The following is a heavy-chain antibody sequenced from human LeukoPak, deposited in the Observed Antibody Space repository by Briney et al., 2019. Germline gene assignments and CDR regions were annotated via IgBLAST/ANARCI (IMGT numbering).Heavy chain of an antibody. CDR2: ISSSGSTI. J-gene: IGHJ6*02. Sequence: PGGSLRLSCAASGFTFSDYYMSWIRQAPGKGLEWVSYISSSGSTIYYADSVKGRFTISRDNAKNSLYLQMNSLRAEDTAVYYCAREVVVVVAATFYYYYGMDVWGQGTTVTVSS. CDR3: AREVVVVVAATFYYYYGMDV. V-gene: IGHV3-11*01. CDR1: GFTFSDYY. D-gene: IGHD2-15*01.